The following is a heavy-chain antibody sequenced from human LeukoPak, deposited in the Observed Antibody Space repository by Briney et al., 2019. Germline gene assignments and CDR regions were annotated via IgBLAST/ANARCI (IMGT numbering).Heavy chain of an antibody. CDR3: ARDSSMAYAFDI. J-gene: IGHJ3*02. D-gene: IGHD2/OR15-2a*01. Sequence: SGTLSLTCAVSGGSISSSNWWSWVRQPPGKGLEWIGEIYHSGSTNYNPSLKSRVTISVDTSKNQFSLKLSSVTAADTAVYYCARDSSMAYAFDIWGQGTMVTVSS. V-gene: IGHV4-4*02. CDR2: IYHSGST. CDR1: GGSISSSNW.